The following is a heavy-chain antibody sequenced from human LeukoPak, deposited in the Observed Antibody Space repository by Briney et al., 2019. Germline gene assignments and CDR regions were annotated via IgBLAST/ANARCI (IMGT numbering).Heavy chain of an antibody. Sequence: SGPALVKPTQTLTLTCTFSGFSLSTSEMCVSWIRQPPGKALEWLARIDWAADKYYSKSLKTRLTISRDTSRNQVVLTMTNMDPVDTATYYCARIRYSGSYFDYWGQGTLVTVSS. CDR1: GFSLSTSEMC. D-gene: IGHD1-26*01. CDR2: IDWAADK. V-gene: IGHV2-70*11. CDR3: ARIRYSGSYFDY. J-gene: IGHJ4*02.